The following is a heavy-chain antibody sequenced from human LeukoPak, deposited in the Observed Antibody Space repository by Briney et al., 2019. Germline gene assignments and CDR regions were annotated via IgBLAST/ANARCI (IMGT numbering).Heavy chain of an antibody. CDR1: GFTFSSYA. V-gene: IGHV3-23*01. D-gene: IGHD2-8*02. CDR3: AKVGVLTRDFDY. J-gene: IGHJ4*02. CDR2: ISGSGGST. Sequence: GGSLRLSCAASGFTFSSYAMSWVRQASGKGLEWVSAISGSGGSTYYADSVKSRFTISRDNSKNTLYLQMNSLRAEDTAVYYCAKVGVLTRDFDYWGQGTLVVVSS.